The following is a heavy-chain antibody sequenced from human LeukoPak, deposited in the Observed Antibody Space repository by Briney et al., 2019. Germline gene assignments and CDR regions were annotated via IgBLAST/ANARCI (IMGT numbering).Heavy chain of an antibody. CDR2: FDPEDGET. D-gene: IGHD5-12*01. Sequence: ASVKVSCKVSGYTLTELSMHWVRQAPGKGLEWMGGFDPEDGETIYAQKFQGRVTMTEDTSTDTAYMELSRLRSDDTAVYYCAREIKPSGYDYYYYYYMDVWGKGTTVTVPS. CDR1: GYTLTELS. CDR3: AREIKPSGYDYYYYYYMDV. V-gene: IGHV1-24*01. J-gene: IGHJ6*03.